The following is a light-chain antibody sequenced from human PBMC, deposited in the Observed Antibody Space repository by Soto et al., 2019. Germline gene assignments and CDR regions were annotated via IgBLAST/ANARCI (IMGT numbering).Light chain of an antibody. CDR2: EVS. J-gene: IGLJ1*01. CDR1: SSNLGPYSY. CDR3: YSYTINNTLC. Sequence: QSITISCTGTSSNLGPYSYVSWYQQHPGKAPKLMIYEVSNRPSGVSNRFSGSKSANTASLTISGLQFDDDSDYYCYSYTINNTLCVVTVTNATV. V-gene: IGLV2-14*01.